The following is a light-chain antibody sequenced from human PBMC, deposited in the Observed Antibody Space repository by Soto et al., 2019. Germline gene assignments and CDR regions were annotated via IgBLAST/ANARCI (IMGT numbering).Light chain of an antibody. CDR1: QTIGNY. CDR3: QQSYNTPRT. Sequence: DIQMTQAPSSLPASVGGIGTITCLASQTIGNYLNWYQQRPGKDPNLLISAASTLQSGVPSRFSGSGSGTDFTLTITSLQTEDFATYYCQQSYNTPRTFGQGTQLAIK. CDR2: AAS. J-gene: IGKJ1*01. V-gene: IGKV1-39*01.